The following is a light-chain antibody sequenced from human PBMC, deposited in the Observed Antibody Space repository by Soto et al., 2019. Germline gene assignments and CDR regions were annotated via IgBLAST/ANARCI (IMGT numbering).Light chain of an antibody. J-gene: IGLJ3*02. CDR1: SSDIGGSDY. CDR3: TSYTTSRLRV. Sequence: QSVLTQPASMSGSPGQSITISCTGTSSDIGGSDYVSWYQQHPGKAPKLIIYDVSNRPSGVSNRFSGSKSGNTASLTISGLQAEDEADYYCTSYTTSRLRVFAGGTKLTVL. V-gene: IGLV2-14*01. CDR2: DVS.